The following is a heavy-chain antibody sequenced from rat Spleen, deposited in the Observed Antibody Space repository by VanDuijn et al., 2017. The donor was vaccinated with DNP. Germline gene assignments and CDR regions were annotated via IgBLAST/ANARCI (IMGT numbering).Heavy chain of an antibody. J-gene: IGHJ4*01. CDR2: ISYGATP. V-gene: IGHV3-1*01. Sequence: EVQLQVSGPGLVNPPQSRSLTCSVTGYPIPSTYWGWIRKFPGSEMELIGHISYGATPRYTPSLKSRISITRDTSKNQFFLQLNSLTTEDTATYYCARLRLEWEVRAMDAWGQGTSVTVSS. CDR3: ARLRLEWEVRAMDA. CDR1: GYPIPSTY. D-gene: IGHD1-1*01.